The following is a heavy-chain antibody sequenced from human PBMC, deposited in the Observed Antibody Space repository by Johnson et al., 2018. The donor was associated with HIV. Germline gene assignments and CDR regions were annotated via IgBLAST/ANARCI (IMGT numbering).Heavy chain of an antibody. CDR3: ARAYGRCLGYSNSWRDAFDI. Sequence: EQLVESGGGLVQPGESLRLSCAASGFTFSSYDMHWVRQSTGKGLEWVSGIGAAGETHYPDPVKGRFTVSRDNANHSLYLHMNNLRVGDTAVYYCARAYGRCLGYSNSWRDAFDIWGQGTMVTVSS. CDR1: GFTFSSYD. V-gene: IGHV3-13*01. CDR2: IGAAGET. D-gene: IGHD6-13*01. J-gene: IGHJ3*02.